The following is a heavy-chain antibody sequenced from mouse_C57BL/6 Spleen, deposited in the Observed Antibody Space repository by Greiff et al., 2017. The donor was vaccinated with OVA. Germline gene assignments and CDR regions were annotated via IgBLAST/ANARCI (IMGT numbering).Heavy chain of an antibody. CDR3: ARRILLLSYWSFDV. J-gene: IGHJ1*03. CDR2: INYDGSST. Sequence: EVQVVESEGGLVQPGSSMKLSCTASGFTFSDYYMAWVRQVPEKGLEWVANINYDGSSTYYLDSLKSRFIISRENAKNIPYLQLSSLKSEDTATYYCARRILLLSYWSFDVWGTGTTVTVSS. V-gene: IGHV5-16*02. D-gene: IGHD1-1*01. CDR1: GFTFSDYY.